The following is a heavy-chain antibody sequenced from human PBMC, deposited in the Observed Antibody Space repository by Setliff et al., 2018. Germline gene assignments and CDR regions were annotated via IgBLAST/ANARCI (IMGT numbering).Heavy chain of an antibody. CDR1: GHSIDSDSY. D-gene: IGHD3-9*01. CDR3: ARERYFDWFFED. V-gene: IGHV4-38-2*02. J-gene: IGHJ4*01. CDR2: LYRTANT. Sequence: SETLSLTCAVSGHSIDSDSYWGWIRQSPGKGLEWIGSLYRTANTYYNPAVRSRVTISPDTSKNQFSLKLTSVTAADTAVYYCARERYFDWFFEDWGHGTLVTVSS.